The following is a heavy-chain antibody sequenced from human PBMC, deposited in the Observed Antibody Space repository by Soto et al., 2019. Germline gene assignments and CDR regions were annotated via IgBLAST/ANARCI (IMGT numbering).Heavy chain of an antibody. J-gene: IGHJ4*02. CDR1: GGYISSSSYY. D-gene: IGHD2-8*01. CDR2: IYYSGST. Sequence: SETLSLTYTVSGGYISSSSYYWGWIRQPPGKGLEWIGSIYYSGSTYYNPSLKSRVTISVDTSKNQFSLKLSSVTAADTAVYYCAPLGYCTNGVCSDYWGQGTLVTVSS. CDR3: APLGYCTNGVCSDY. V-gene: IGHV4-39*01.